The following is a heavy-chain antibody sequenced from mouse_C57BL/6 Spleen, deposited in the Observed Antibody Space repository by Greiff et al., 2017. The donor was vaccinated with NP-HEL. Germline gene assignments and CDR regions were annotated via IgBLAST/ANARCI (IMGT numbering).Heavy chain of an antibody. V-gene: IGHV1-54*01. Sequence: QVQLKQSGAELVRPGTSVKVSCKASGYAFTNYLIEWVKQRPGQGLEWIGVINPGSGGTNYNEKFKGKATLTADKSSSTAYMQLSSLTSEDSAVYFCARDYDYANFDVWGTGTTVTVSS. CDR2: INPGSGGT. J-gene: IGHJ1*03. D-gene: IGHD2-4*01. CDR3: ARDYDYANFDV. CDR1: GYAFTNYL.